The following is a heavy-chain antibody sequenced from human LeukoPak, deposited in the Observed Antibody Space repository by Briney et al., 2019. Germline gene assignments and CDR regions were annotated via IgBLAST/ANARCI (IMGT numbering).Heavy chain of an antibody. CDR2: ISGSGGST. Sequence: GGSLRLSCAASGFTFSSYAMSWVRQAPGKGLEWVSAISGSGGSTYYADSVKGRFTISRDNSKNTLYLQMNSLRAEDTAVYYCAKDFAMIVVGLGDYWGQGTLVTVSS. V-gene: IGHV3-23*01. CDR1: GFTFSSYA. CDR3: AKDFAMIVVGLGDY. D-gene: IGHD3-22*01. J-gene: IGHJ4*02.